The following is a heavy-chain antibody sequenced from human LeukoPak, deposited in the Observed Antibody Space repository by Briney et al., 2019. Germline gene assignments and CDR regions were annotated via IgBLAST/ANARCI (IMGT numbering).Heavy chain of an antibody. J-gene: IGHJ4*02. Sequence: GGSLRLSCAASGFTFSSYAMHWVRQAPGKGLEWVAVISYDGSSKYFADSVKGRFTISRDTSKNTLYLQMNSLRAEDTAVYYCARAETAAGSYWGQGTLVTVSS. CDR2: ISYDGSSK. V-gene: IGHV3-30-3*01. D-gene: IGHD6-13*01. CDR1: GFTFSSYA. CDR3: ARAETAAGSY.